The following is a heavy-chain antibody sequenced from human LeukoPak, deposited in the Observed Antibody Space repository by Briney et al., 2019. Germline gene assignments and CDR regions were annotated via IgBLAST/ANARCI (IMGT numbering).Heavy chain of an antibody. D-gene: IGHD1-26*01. V-gene: IGHV4-59*01. Sequence: SETLSLTCTVSGGSIGSYYWSWIRQPPGKGLEWIGYIYYSGSTNYNPSLKSRVTISVDTTKNQFSLKLSSVTAADTAVYYCARDPYSGSYPDYWGQGTLVTVSS. J-gene: IGHJ4*02. CDR2: IYYSGST. CDR3: ARDPYSGSYPDY. CDR1: GGSIGSYY.